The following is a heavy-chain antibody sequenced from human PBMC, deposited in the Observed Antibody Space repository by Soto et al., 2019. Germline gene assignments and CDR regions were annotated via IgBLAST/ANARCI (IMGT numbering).Heavy chain of an antibody. Sequence: QVTLNESGPTQVKPRQTLTLTCTFSGFSLTTSGVGVGWVRQPPGKAPEWLALIYWDDDKRYSASLKSRLTITKDTSKNQVVLTMADLDPADTATYYCAHRVLRTVFGLVTTTAIYFDFWGQGTPVAVSS. D-gene: IGHD3-3*01. CDR1: GFSLTTSGVG. J-gene: IGHJ4*02. CDR2: IYWDDDK. CDR3: AHRVLRTVFGLVTTTAIYFDF. V-gene: IGHV2-5*02.